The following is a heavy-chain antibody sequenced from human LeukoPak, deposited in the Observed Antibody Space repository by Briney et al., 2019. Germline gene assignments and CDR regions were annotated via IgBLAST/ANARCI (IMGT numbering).Heavy chain of an antibody. CDR1: GGSISSYY. V-gene: IGHV4-59*08. Sequence: SETLSLTCTVSGGSISSYYWSWIRQPPGKGLEWIGYIYYSGSTNYNPSLKSRVTISVDTSKNQFSLKLSSVTAADTAVYYCARRKGEDGIFDYWGQGTLVTVSS. CDR3: ARRKGEDGIFDY. CDR2: IYYSGST. D-gene: IGHD3-16*01. J-gene: IGHJ4*02.